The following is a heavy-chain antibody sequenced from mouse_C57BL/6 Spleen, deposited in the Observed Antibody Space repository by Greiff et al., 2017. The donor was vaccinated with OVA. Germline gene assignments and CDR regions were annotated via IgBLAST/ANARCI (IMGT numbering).Heavy chain of an antibody. J-gene: IGHJ2*01. Sequence: QVQLKQPGAELVKPGASVKLSCKASGYTFTSYWMQWVKQRPGQGLEWIGEIDPSDSYTNYNQKFKGEATLTVDTSSSTAYMQLSSLTSEDSAVYYCARKGGSSSFDYWGQGTTLTVSS. V-gene: IGHV1-50*01. CDR3: ARKGGSSSFDY. CDR1: GYTFTSYW. CDR2: IDPSDSYT. D-gene: IGHD1-1*01.